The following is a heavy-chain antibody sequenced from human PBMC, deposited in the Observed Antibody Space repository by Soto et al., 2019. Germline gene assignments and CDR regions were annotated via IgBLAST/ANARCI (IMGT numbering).Heavy chain of an antibody. CDR1: GGTFSSYA. Sequence: ASVQVSCKASGGTFSSYAISWVRQAPGQGLEWMGGIIPIFGTANYAQKFQGRVTITADESTSTAYMELSSLRSEDTAVYYCARDEGTFGGNYYYYYGMDVWGQGTTVTVSS. CDR3: ARDEGTFGGNYYYYYGMDV. CDR2: IIPIFGTA. V-gene: IGHV1-69*13. J-gene: IGHJ6*02. D-gene: IGHD1-26*01.